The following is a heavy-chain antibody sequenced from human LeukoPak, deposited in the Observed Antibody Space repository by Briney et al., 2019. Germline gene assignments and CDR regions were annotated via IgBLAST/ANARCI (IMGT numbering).Heavy chain of an antibody. D-gene: IGHD3-10*01. CDR2: ISWNSGSI. Sequence: GGSLRLSCAASGFTFDDYAMHWVRQAPGKGLEWVSGISWNSGSIGYADSVKGRFTISRDNAKNSLYLQMNSLRAEDTAVYYCASVWFGELAFDYWGQGALLTVSS. V-gene: IGHV3-9*01. CDR1: GFTFDDYA. CDR3: ASVWFGELAFDY. J-gene: IGHJ4*02.